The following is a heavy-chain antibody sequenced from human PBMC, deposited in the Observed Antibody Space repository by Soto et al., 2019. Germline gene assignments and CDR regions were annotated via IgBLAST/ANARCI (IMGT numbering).Heavy chain of an antibody. CDR3: ATMGTPATGLYYFDY. D-gene: IGHD1-7*01. Sequence: PSETLSLTXTVSGGSISSGNYYWSWIRQPPGKGLEWIGFISYSGSTYYNASLKSRVTISVDTSKNQFSLNLSFVTAADTAVYYCATMGTPATGLYYFDYWGQGTLVTVSS. CDR1: GGSISSGNYY. V-gene: IGHV4-30-4*01. CDR2: ISYSGST. J-gene: IGHJ4*02.